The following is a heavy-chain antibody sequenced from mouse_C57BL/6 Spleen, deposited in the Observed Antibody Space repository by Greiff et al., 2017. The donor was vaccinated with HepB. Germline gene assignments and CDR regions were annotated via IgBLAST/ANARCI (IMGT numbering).Heavy chain of an antibody. CDR1: GYTFTSYW. Sequence: VQRVESGAELAKPGASVKLSCKASGYTFTSYWMHWVKQRPGQGLEWIGYINPSSGYTKYNQKFKDKATLTADKSSSTAYMQLSSLTYEDSAVYYCARSGKRTGTEFDYWGQGTTLTVSS. J-gene: IGHJ2*01. V-gene: IGHV1-7*01. D-gene: IGHD4-1*01. CDR2: INPSSGYT. CDR3: ARSGKRTGTEFDY.